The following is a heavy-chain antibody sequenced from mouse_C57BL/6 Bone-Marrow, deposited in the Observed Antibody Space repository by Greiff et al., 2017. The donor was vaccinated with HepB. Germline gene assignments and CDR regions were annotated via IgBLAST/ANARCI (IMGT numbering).Heavy chain of an antibody. CDR3: AIEGKTAQGFDY. D-gene: IGHD3-2*02. J-gene: IGHJ2*01. CDR1: GYTFTSYW. V-gene: IGHV1-74*01. CDR2: IHPSDSDT. Sequence: QVHVKQPGAELVKPGASVKVSCKASGYTFTSYWMHWVKQRPGQGLEWIGRIHPSDSDTNYNQKFKGKATLTVDKSSSTAYMQLSSLTSEDSAVYYCAIEGKTAQGFDYWGQGTTLTVSS.